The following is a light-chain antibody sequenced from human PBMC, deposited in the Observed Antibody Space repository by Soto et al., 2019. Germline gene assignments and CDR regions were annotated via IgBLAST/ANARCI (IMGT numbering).Light chain of an antibody. J-gene: IGKJ5*01. CDR3: QRYNDWPLIT. Sequence: EIVMTQSPATLSVSPGERATLSCRASQSVTSNLAWYQQKPGQAPRLLMYGVSTRATGIPARFGGSGSATEFTLTISSLQSEDFAVYYCQRYNDWPLITFGQGTRLEIK. CDR1: QSVTSN. CDR2: GVS. V-gene: IGKV3-15*01.